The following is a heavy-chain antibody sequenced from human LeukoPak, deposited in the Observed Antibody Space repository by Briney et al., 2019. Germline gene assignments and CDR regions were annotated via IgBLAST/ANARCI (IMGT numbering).Heavy chain of an antibody. CDR2: FNPNSGGT. D-gene: IGHD3-9*01. V-gene: IGHV1-2*02. J-gene: IGHJ4*02. CDR3: ARVLTYYDILAGPWGFDY. Sequence: ASVKVSCKASGYTFTGYYMHWVRQAPGQGLEWMGWFNPNSGGTNYAQKFQGRVTMTRDTSISTAYMELSRLRSDDTAVYYCARVLTYYDILAGPWGFDYWGQGTLVTVSS. CDR1: GYTFTGYY.